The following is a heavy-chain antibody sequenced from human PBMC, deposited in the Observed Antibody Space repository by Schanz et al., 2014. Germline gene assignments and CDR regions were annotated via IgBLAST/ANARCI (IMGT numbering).Heavy chain of an antibody. CDR3: ARLGRMGAFDI. D-gene: IGHD2-8*01. CDR1: GFSFSDYS. V-gene: IGHV3-11*06. CDR2: ITTSTSYT. J-gene: IGHJ3*02. Sequence: QVHLVESGGGLVQSGGSLRLSCAASGFSFSDYSMNWVRQAPGKGLEWISYITTSTSYTNYADSVKGRFTISRDNAKKSLFLQMNSLRAEDTAVYYCARLGRMGAFDIWGQGTMVTVSS.